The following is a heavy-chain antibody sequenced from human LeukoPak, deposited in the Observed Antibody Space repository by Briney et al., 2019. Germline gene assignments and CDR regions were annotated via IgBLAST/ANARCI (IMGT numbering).Heavy chain of an antibody. CDR1: GYTFTSYD. CDR2: MNPNSGNT. Sequence: ASVKVSCKASGYTFTSYDINWVRQATGQGLEWMGWMNPNSGNTGYAQKFQGRVTTTRNTSISTAYMELSSLRSEDTAVYYCATRPSSSPPYYYYYMDVWGKGTTVTVSS. J-gene: IGHJ6*03. V-gene: IGHV1-8*01. D-gene: IGHD6-13*01. CDR3: ATRPSSSPPYYYYYMDV.